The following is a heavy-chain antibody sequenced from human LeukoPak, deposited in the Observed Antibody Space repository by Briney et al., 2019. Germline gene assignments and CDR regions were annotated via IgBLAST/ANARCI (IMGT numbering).Heavy chain of an antibody. J-gene: IGHJ4*02. D-gene: IGHD3-3*01. CDR1: GFTVSSNY. CDR2: VSYDGSIK. V-gene: IGHV3-30*03. CDR3: ARDSHLYYDFWSGYNFDS. Sequence: PGGSLRLSCAASGFTVSSNYMSWVRQAPGKGLEWVAVVSYDGSIKFYTDSVKGRFTISRDNSKNTLYLQMNSLRAEDTAVYYCARDSHLYYDFWSGYNFDSWGQGTLVTVSS.